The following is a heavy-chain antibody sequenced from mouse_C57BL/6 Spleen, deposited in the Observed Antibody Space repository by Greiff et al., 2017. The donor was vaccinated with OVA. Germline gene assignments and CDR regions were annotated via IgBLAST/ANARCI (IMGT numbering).Heavy chain of an antibody. CDR3: ANYRGWFAY. D-gene: IGHD2-1*01. V-gene: IGHV1-26*01. J-gene: IGHJ3*01. Sequence: VQLQQSGPELVKPGASVKISCKASGYTFTDYYMNWVKQSHGKSLEWIGDINPNNGGTSYNQKFKGKATLTVDKSSSTAYMELRSLTSEDSAVYYCANYRGWFAYWGRGTLVTVSA. CDR2: INPNNGGT. CDR1: GYTFTDYY.